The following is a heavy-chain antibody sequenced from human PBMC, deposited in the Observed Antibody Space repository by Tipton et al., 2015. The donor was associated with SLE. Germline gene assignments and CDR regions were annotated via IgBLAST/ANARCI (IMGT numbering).Heavy chain of an antibody. V-gene: IGHV4-38-2*02. J-gene: IGHJ4*02. CDR1: GYSISSGYY. CDR3: ARYTGGGFYFDY. Sequence: TLSLTCTVSGYSISSGYYWSWVRQSPGKGLEWLATINHSGTTYYRPSLKSRVSISVDTSKNQFSLKLTSVTAADTAVYHCARYTGGGFYFDYWGQGKLVIVSS. D-gene: IGHD2-2*02. CDR2: INHSGTT.